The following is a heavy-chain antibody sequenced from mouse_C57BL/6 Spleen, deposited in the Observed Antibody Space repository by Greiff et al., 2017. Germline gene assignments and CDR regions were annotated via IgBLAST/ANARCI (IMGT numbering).Heavy chain of an antibody. CDR1: GFTFSDYG. Sequence: EVKLMESGGGLVQPGGSLKLSCAASGFTFSDYGMAWVRQAPRKGPEWVAFISNLAYSIYYADTVTGRFTISRENAKNTLYLEMSSLRSEDTAMYYCARAGLSYAMDYWGQGTSVTVSS. CDR2: ISNLAYSI. J-gene: IGHJ4*01. D-gene: IGHD3-1*01. V-gene: IGHV5-15*01. CDR3: ARAGLSYAMDY.